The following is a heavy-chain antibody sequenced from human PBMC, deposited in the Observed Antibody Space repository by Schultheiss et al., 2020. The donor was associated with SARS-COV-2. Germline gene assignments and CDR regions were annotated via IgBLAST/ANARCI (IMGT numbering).Heavy chain of an antibody. Sequence: ASVKVSCKASGYTFTGYYMHWVRQAPGQGLEWMGWINPNSGGTNYAQKFQGRVTMTRDTSISTAYMELSRLRSDDTAVYYCARDRTVTRPSDAFDIWGQGTMVTVSS. CDR3: ARDRTVTRPSDAFDI. D-gene: IGHD4-17*01. V-gene: IGHV1-2*02. J-gene: IGHJ3*02. CDR1: GYTFTGYY. CDR2: INPNSGGT.